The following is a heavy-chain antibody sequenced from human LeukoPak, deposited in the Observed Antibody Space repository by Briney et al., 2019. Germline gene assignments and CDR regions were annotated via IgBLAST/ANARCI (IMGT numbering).Heavy chain of an antibody. D-gene: IGHD6-13*01. V-gene: IGHV3-13*01. J-gene: IGHJ4*02. CDR1: GFTFSSYD. Sequence: GGPLRLSCAASGFTFSSYDMHWVRQATGKGLEWVSAIGTAGDTYYPGSVKGRFTISRENAKNSLYLQMNSLRAGDTAVYYCAVAAAGMDAFDYWGQGTLVTVSS. CDR2: IGTAGDT. CDR3: AVAAAGMDAFDY.